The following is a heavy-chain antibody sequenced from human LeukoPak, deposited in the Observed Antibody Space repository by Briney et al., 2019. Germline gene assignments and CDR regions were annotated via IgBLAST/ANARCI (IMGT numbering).Heavy chain of an antibody. Sequence: PSETLSLTCTVSGGSISSSSYYWGWIRQPPGKGLEWIGSIFYSGSTYYNPSLKSRVTISVDTSKNQFSLKLSSVTAPDTAVYYCARVGITMIVVAHPPYYFDYWGQGTLVTVSS. CDR2: IFYSGST. CDR1: GGSISSSSYY. D-gene: IGHD3-22*01. V-gene: IGHV4-39*07. CDR3: ARVGITMIVVAHPPYYFDY. J-gene: IGHJ4*02.